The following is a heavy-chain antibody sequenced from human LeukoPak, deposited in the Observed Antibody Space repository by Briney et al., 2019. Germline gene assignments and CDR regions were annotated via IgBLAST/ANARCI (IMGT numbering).Heavy chain of an antibody. D-gene: IGHD5-12*01. J-gene: IGHJ4*02. CDR3: ARDMGYSGYGFRYYFDY. Sequence: PGGSLRLSCTVSGFTVSSNSMSWVRQAPGKGLEWVSFIYSDNTHYSDSVKGRFTISRDNAKNSLYLQMNSLRAEDTAVYYCARDMGYSGYGFRYYFDYWGQGTLVTVSS. V-gene: IGHV3-53*01. CDR1: GFTVSSNS. CDR2: IYSDNT.